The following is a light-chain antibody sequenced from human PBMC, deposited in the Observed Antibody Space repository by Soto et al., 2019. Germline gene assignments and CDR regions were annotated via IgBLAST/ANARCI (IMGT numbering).Light chain of an antibody. J-gene: IGLJ2*01. V-gene: IGLV2-14*01. CDR1: SSDVGGSNY. CDR2: DVS. Sequence: QSALTQPASVSGSPGQSITISCTGTSSDVGGSNYVSWYQQHPGTAPKLMIYDVSNRPSGVSNRFSGSKSGNTSSLTISGLQAEDEADYYCSSYTSSSTYVVVGGGTKVTVL. CDR3: SSYTSSSTYVV.